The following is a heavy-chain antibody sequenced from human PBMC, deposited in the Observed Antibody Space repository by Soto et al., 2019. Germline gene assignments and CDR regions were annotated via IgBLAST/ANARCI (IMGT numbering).Heavy chain of an antibody. D-gene: IGHD6-13*01. CDR2: IYYSGST. Sequence: PXETLSLTCTVAGGSISSGDYYWSWIRQPPGKGLEWIGYIYYSGSTYYNPSLKSRVTISVDTSKNQFSLKLSSVTAADTAVYYCARSDYSSSWYVGYFDYWGQGTLVTVSS. CDR1: GGSISSGDYY. CDR3: ARSDYSSSWYVGYFDY. J-gene: IGHJ4*02. V-gene: IGHV4-30-4*01.